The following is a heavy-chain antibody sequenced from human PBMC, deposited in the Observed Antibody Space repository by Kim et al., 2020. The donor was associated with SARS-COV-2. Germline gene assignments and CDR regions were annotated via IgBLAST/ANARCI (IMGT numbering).Heavy chain of an antibody. J-gene: IGHJ4*02. Sequence: GGSLRLSCAASGFTFSSYSMNWVRQAPGKGLEWVSSISSSSSYIYYADSVKGRFTISRDNAKNSLYLQMNSLRAEDTAVYYCARRLGWHFSGWPDDYWGQGTLVTVSS. CDR2: ISSSSSYI. D-gene: IGHD6-19*01. CDR1: GFTFSSYS. V-gene: IGHV3-21*01. CDR3: ARRLGWHFSGWPDDY.